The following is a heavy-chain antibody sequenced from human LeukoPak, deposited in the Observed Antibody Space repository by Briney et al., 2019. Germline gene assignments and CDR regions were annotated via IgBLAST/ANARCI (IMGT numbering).Heavy chain of an antibody. CDR1: GYTFTSYA. CDR2: INAGNGNT. V-gene: IGHV1-3*01. J-gene: IGHJ4*02. Sequence: GASVKVSCKASGYTFTSYAMHWVRQAPGQRLEWMGWINAGNGNTKYSQKFQGRVTITRDTSASTAYVELSSLRSEDTAVYYCARDLGRGYQLTFDYWGQGTLVTVSS. D-gene: IGHD2-2*01. CDR3: ARDLGRGYQLTFDY.